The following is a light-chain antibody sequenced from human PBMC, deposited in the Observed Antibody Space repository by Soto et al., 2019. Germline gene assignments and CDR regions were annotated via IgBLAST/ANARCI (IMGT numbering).Light chain of an antibody. CDR3: HQYENWPQT. V-gene: IGKV3-15*01. J-gene: IGKJ1*01. CDR1: QSISSN. Sequence: EVGVTQSASTLSVSPGERATLSCRASQSISSNLAWYEQKLGQARRLLIYRASTRATGIPARFSGSGSGTELTLTISSLQSEDFALYYCHQYENWPQTFGQGTKVDI. CDR2: RAS.